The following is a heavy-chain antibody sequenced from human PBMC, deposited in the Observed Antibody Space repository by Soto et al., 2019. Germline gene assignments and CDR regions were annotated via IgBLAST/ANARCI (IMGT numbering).Heavy chain of an antibody. V-gene: IGHV3-23*01. CDR3: AKTEQWLIAYFDY. J-gene: IGHJ4*02. D-gene: IGHD6-19*01. Sequence: GRSLRLACAASEFTISTFAMSWVRQAPGKGPEWVSGISGSGTSTYYADSVKGRFTISRDNSKNTLYLQMNSLRAEDTAVYYCAKTEQWLIAYFDYWGQGTLVTVSP. CDR2: ISGSGTST. CDR1: EFTISTFA.